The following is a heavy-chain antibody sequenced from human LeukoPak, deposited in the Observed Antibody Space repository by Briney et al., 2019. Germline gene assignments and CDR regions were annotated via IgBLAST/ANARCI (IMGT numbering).Heavy chain of an antibody. Sequence: GGSLRLSCTASGFTFRDYAMSWFRQAPGKGLEWVGFIRSKAYGGTTEYAASVKGRFTISRDDSKRIAYLQMNSLKTEDTAVYYCTREGDTVTEMVFDYWGQGTLVTVSS. CDR2: IRSKAYGGTT. D-gene: IGHD4-17*01. CDR3: TREGDTVTEMVFDY. CDR1: GFTFRDYA. J-gene: IGHJ4*02. V-gene: IGHV3-49*03.